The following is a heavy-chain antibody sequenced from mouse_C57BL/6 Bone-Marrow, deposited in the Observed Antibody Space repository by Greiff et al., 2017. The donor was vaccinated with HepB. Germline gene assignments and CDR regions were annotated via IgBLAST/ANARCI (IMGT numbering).Heavy chain of an antibody. V-gene: IGHV5-4*01. D-gene: IGHD2-2*01. Sequence: EVQGVESGGGLVKPGGSLKLSCVASGFTFSSYAMSWVRQTPEKRLEWVANISDGGSYTYYPDNVKGRFTISRDNAKNNLYLQMSHLKSEDTAMYYCARDMVTTGRVDAMDYWGQGTSLTVSS. CDR2: ISDGGSYT. CDR1: GFTFSSYA. J-gene: IGHJ4*01. CDR3: ARDMVTTGRVDAMDY.